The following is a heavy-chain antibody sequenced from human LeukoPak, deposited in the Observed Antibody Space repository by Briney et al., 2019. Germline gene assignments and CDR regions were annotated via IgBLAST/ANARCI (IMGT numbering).Heavy chain of an antibody. CDR1: GGSIRSSSYY. Sequence: SETLSLTCTVSGGSIRSSSYYWGWIRQPPGKGLEWIGSIYYSGSTYYNASLKSRGTISADTSKNQFSLKLNSVTAADTAVYFCARQVVAVAGTGYFDYWGQGTLVTVSS. CDR3: ARQVVAVAGTGYFDY. V-gene: IGHV4-39*01. CDR2: IYYSGST. D-gene: IGHD6-19*01. J-gene: IGHJ4*02.